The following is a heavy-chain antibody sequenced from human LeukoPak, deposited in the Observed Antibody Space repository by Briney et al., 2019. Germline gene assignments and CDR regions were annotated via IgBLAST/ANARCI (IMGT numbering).Heavy chain of an antibody. CDR2: IYHSGST. J-gene: IGHJ6*03. V-gene: IGHV4-38-2*02. D-gene: IGHD6-6*01. Sequence: SETLSLTCTVSGYSMSSGYYWGWIRQPPGKGLEWIGYIYHSGSTNYNSSLKSRVIISVDTSKNQFSLKLSSVTAADTAVYYCARGPARMDVWGKGTTVTVSS. CDR1: GYSMSSGYY. CDR3: ARGPARMDV.